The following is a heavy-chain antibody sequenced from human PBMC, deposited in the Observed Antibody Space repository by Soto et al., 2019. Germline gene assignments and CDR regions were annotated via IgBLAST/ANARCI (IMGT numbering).Heavy chain of an antibody. D-gene: IGHD3-9*01. CDR1: GFTFSSYG. CDR2: ISFDGSNK. CDR3: AKAVLRFVDWLDDGMEV. Sequence: QVQLVESGGGVVQPGRSLRLSCAASGFTFSSYGIHWVRQAPGKGLEWVAIISFDGSNKYYADAVKGRFTISRDNAKNTLFLQMERLSAEDTAVYYCAKAVLRFVDWLDDGMEVWGQGNTGTGSS. J-gene: IGHJ6*01. V-gene: IGHV3-30*18.